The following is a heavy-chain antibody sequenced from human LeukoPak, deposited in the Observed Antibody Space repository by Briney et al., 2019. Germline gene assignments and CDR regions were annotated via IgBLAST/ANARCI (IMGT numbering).Heavy chain of an antibody. D-gene: IGHD3-22*01. V-gene: IGHV3-21*01. CDR1: GFTFSSYS. CDR3: ARDTYYYDSSGYYYDAFDI. CDR2: ISSSSSYI. Sequence: PGGSLRLSCAASGFTFSSYSMNWVRQAPGKGLEWVSSISSSSSYIYYADSVKGRFTISRDNSKNTLYLQMNSLRAEDTAVYYCARDTYYYDSSGYYYDAFDIWGQGTMVTVSS. J-gene: IGHJ3*02.